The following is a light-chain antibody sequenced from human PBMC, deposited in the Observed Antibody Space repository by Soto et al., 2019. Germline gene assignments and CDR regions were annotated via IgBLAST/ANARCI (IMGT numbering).Light chain of an antibody. V-gene: IGKV1-39*01. CDR3: QQTYSTPAST. CDR1: QNIARY. Sequence: DIQMTQSPSSLSASVGERVTITCRASQNIARYLNWYQHKPGKAPELLIYAASNLQDGVPSRFSGSGSGTEFTLTISSLQPEDFALYYCQQTYSTPASTFGQGTSVDVK. CDR2: AAS. J-gene: IGKJ1*01.